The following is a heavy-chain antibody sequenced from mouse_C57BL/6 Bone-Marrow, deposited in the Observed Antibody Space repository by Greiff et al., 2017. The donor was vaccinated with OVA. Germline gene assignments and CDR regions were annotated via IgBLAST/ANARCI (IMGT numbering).Heavy chain of an antibody. CDR2: IYPGNSDT. Sequence: EVQLQQSGTVLARPGASVKMSCKTSGYTFTSYWMHWVKQRPGQGLEWIGAIYPGNSDTSYNQKFKGKAKLTAVTSASTAYMELSSLTNEDSAVYYCTESPYYYGSSYWYFDVWGTGTTVTVSS. V-gene: IGHV1-5*01. CDR1: GYTFTSYW. CDR3: TESPYYYGSSYWYFDV. D-gene: IGHD1-1*01. J-gene: IGHJ1*03.